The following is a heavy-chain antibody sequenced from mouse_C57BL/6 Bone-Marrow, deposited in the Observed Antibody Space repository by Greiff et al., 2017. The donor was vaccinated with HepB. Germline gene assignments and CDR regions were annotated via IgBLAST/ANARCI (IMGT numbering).Heavy chain of an antibody. CDR2: INSDGGST. Sequence: EVQGVESGGGLVQPGESLKLSCESNEYEFPSHDMSWVRKTPEKRLELVAAINSDGGSTYYPDTMERRFIISRDNTKKTLYLQMSSLRSEDTALYYCSRRACSNYERVWFAYWGQGTLVTVSA. V-gene: IGHV5-2*01. D-gene: IGHD2-5*01. CDR3: SRRACSNYERVWFAY. CDR1: EYEFPSHD. J-gene: IGHJ3*01.